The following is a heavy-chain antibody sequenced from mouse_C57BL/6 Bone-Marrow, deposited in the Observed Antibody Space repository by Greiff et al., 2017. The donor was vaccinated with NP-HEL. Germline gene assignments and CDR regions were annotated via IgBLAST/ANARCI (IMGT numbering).Heavy chain of an antibody. J-gene: IGHJ3*01. D-gene: IGHD3-2*02. V-gene: IGHV1-63*01. CDR3: ARWGCLEAFAY. CDR1: GYTFTNYW. CDR2: IYPGGGYT. Sequence: QVQLKESGAELVRPGTSVKMSCKASGYTFTNYWIGWAKQRPGHGLEWIGDIYPGGGYTNYNEKFKGKATLTADKSSSTAYMQFSSLTSEDSAIYYCARWGCLEAFAYWGQGTLVTVSA.